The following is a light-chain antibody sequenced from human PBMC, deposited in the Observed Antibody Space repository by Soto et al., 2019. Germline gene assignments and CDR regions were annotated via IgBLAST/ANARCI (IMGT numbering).Light chain of an antibody. J-gene: IGLJ1*01. CDR1: SSDVGGYDS. V-gene: IGLV2-11*01. CDR3: CSYAGSSLYV. Sequence: QSVLTQPRSVSGSPGQSVTISCTGTSSDVGGYDSVSWYQQHPGKAPKLMIYDVTKRPSGVPDRFSGSKSGNTASLTISGLQAEDEADYYCCSYAGSSLYVFGAGTKLTVL. CDR2: DVT.